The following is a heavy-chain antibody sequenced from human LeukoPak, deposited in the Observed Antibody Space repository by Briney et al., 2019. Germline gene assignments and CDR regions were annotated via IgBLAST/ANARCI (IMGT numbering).Heavy chain of an antibody. CDR2: IATSSSTI. CDR1: GFTFSTYT. Sequence: GGSLRLSCAASGFTFSTYTMNWARQPPGKGLEWASNIATSSSTIYYADSVKGRFTISRDNAKNSLYLQMNSLRAEDTAVYYCARERVGCSSTSCYNKAFDYWGQGTLVTVSS. D-gene: IGHD2-2*02. J-gene: IGHJ4*02. V-gene: IGHV3-48*01. CDR3: ARERVGCSSTSCYNKAFDY.